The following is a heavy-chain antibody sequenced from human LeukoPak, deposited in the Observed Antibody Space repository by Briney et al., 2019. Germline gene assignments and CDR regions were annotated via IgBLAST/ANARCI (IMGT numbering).Heavy chain of an antibody. J-gene: IGHJ4*02. CDR1: GFTFSSYA. CDR2: ISYDGSNK. D-gene: IGHD3-10*01. Sequence: QPGGSLRLSCAASGFTFSSYAMHWVRQAPGKGLEWVAVISYDGSNKYYADSVKGRSTISRDNSKNTLYLQMNSLRAEDTAVYYCARDHTMVRGVNDCWGQGTLVTVSS. CDR3: ARDHTMVRGVNDC. V-gene: IGHV3-30-3*01.